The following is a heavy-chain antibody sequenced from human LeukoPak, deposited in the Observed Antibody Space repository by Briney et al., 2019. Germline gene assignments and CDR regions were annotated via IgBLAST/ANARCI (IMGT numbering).Heavy chain of an antibody. CDR1: GYTFIVYY. D-gene: IGHD2-15*01. CDR3: ARGAQLVANWFDP. J-gene: IGHJ5*02. V-gene: IGHV1-2*02. Sequence: ASVTVSCKASGYTFIVYYIHWVRQAPGQGLEWMGWMNPNSGGTNYAQKFQGRVTMTRDTSISTAYMELSRLRSDDTAVYYCARGAQLVANWFDPWGQGTLVTVSS. CDR2: MNPNSGGT.